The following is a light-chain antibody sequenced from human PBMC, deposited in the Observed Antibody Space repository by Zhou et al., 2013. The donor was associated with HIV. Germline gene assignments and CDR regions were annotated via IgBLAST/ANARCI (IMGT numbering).Light chain of an antibody. V-gene: IGKV1-5*03. CDR1: QSIRSW. Sequence: DIQMTQSPSSLSASVGDRVTITCRASQSIRSWLAWYQHKPGKAPKLLIYMGSTLESGVPSRFSGSGSGTEFTLTISSLQPDDFATYFCQQYSTYSVTFGGGTEGGDQT. CDR3: QQYSTYSVT. J-gene: IGKJ4*01. CDR2: MGS.